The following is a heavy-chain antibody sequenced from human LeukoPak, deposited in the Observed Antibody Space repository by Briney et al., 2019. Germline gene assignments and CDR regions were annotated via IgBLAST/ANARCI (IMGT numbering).Heavy chain of an antibody. CDR3: ARESIAVAGSNYYYYMDV. CDR1: GYTFTGYY. D-gene: IGHD6-19*01. V-gene: IGHV1-2*02. CDR2: INPNSGGT. J-gene: IGHJ6*03. Sequence: ASVKVSCKASGYTFTGYYMHWVRQAPGQGLEWMGWINPNSGGTNYAQKFQGRVTMTRDTSISTAYMELSRLRSDDTAVYYCARESIAVAGSNYYYYMDVWGKGTTVTISS.